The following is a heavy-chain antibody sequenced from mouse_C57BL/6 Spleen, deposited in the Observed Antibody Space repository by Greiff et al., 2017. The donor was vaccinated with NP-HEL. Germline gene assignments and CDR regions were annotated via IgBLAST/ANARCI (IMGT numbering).Heavy chain of an antibody. D-gene: IGHD1-1*01. J-gene: IGHJ1*03. CDR1: GFTFSDFY. V-gene: IGHV7-1*01. CDR2: SRNKANDYTT. Sequence: DVKLVESGGGLVQSGRSLRLSCATSGFTFSDFYMEWVRQAPGQGLEWIAASRNKANDYTTAYSASVKGRFIVSRDTSQSILYLQMNALRAEDTAIYYCARDAPYYYGSYWYFEVWGTGTTVTVSS. CDR3: ARDAPYYYGSYWYFEV.